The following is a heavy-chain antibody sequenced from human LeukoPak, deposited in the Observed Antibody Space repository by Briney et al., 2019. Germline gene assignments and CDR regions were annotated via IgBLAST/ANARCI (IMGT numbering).Heavy chain of an antibody. CDR2: INQDGREK. J-gene: IGHJ5*02. V-gene: IGHV3-7*03. Sequence: PGGSLRLSCAASGFTFSSYWMSWVRQAPGKGLEWVANINQDGREKFYVDSVKGRFTISRDNAKNSLYLQMNSLRAEDTAVYYCAKGARPAYLFTWGQGTLVTVSS. CDR1: GFTFSSYW. D-gene: IGHD1-1*01. CDR3: AKGARPAYLFT.